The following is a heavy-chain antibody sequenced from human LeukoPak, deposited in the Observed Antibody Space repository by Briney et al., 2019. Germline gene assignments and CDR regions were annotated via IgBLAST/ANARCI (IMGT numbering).Heavy chain of an antibody. CDR1: GFTFSSYD. CDR2: IGTAGDT. J-gene: IGHJ4*02. CDR3: ARADLRGYSLDY. Sequence: GGSLRLSWAASGFTFSSYDMHWVRQTTGRGLEWVSGIGTAGDTYSPGSVKGRFTISRENAKNSLYLQMNSLRAGDTAVYYCARADLRGYSLDYWGQGTLVTVSS. D-gene: IGHD5-18*01. V-gene: IGHV3-13*01.